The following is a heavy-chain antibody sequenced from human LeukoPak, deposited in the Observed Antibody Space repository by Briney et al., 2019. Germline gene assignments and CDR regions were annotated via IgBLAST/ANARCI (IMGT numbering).Heavy chain of an antibody. CDR2: IYYDGST. CDR1: GGTSSITNYY. D-gene: IGHD5-24*01. CDR3: ARHHRDGNTDH. J-gene: IGHJ4*02. V-gene: IGHV4-39*01. Sequence: SETPSLTCTVSGGTSSITNYYWTWIRQPPGKELEWIGSIYYDGSTYYYPSLKSRVTISADTSKNQFSLKLSSVTAADTAVYFCARHHRDGNTDHWGQGILVTVSS.